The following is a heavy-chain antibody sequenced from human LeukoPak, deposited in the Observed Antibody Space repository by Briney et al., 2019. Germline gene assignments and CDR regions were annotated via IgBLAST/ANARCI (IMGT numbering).Heavy chain of an antibody. J-gene: IGHJ4*02. Sequence: SETLSLTCTVSGGSISSYYWSWIRQPPGKGLEWIGYIYYSGSTNYNPSLKSRVTISVDRSKNQFSLKLSSVTAADTAVYYCARGRRYFDWLTVWYFDYWGQGTLVTVSS. D-gene: IGHD3-9*01. CDR3: ARGRRYFDWLTVWYFDY. CDR1: GGSISSYY. CDR2: IYYSGST. V-gene: IGHV4-59*12.